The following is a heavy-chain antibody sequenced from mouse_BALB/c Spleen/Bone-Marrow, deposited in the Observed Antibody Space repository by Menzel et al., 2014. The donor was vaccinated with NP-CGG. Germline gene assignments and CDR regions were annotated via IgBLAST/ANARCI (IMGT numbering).Heavy chain of an antibody. CDR3: ARQLLYAMDY. CDR1: GFAFSSYE. V-gene: IGHV5-9*02. J-gene: IGHJ4*01. Sequence: EVKLMESGGGLVKPGGSLKLSCAASGFAFSSYEMSWVRQTPEKRLEWVATISSGGSYTYYPDSVKGRFTISRDNARNTLYPQMSSLRSEDTALYYCARQLLYAMDYWGQGTSVTVSS. D-gene: IGHD2-12*01. CDR2: ISSGGSYT.